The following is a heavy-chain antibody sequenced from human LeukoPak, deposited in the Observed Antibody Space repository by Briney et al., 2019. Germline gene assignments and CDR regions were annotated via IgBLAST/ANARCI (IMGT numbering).Heavy chain of an antibody. CDR1: GITLSSYW. CDR3: ARELNYYQYMDV. Sequence: PGGSLRLSCAASGITLSSYWMGWVRQAPGKGLVWVANIKEDEIEKYYVDSVKGRFTISRDNAKNSLYLQMNSLRVEDTAVYYCARELNYYQYMDVWGKGTTVTVSS. V-gene: IGHV3-7*01. J-gene: IGHJ6*03. CDR2: IKEDEIEK.